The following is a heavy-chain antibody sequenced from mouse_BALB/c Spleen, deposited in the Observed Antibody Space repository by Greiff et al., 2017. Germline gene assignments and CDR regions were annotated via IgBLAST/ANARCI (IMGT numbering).Heavy chain of an antibody. CDR3: ARERTGTVYAMDY. CDR2: IYYSGTI. CDR1: GISITTGNYR. J-gene: IGHJ4*01. D-gene: IGHD4-1*01. V-gene: IGHV3-5*02. Sequence: EVQLQESGPGLVKPSQTVSLTCTVTGISITTGNYRWSWIRQFPGNKLEWIGYIYYSGTITYNPSLTSRTTITRDTSKNQFFLEMNSLTAEDTATYYCARERTGTVYAMDYWGQGTSVTVSS.